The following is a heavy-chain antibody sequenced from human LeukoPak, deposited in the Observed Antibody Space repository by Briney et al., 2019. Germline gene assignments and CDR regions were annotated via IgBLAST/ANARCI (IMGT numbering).Heavy chain of an antibody. CDR3: ARETLGDYYDY. J-gene: IGHJ4*02. V-gene: IGHV4-61*02. Sequence: PSETLSLTCNVSGASISTGSYYWNWIRQPAGRGLECIGRIFTSGSTDYNPSLKSRVTISLDKSKNQISLKVTSVTAADTAAYYCARETLGDYYDYWGQGTLVTVSS. CDR2: IFTSGST. CDR1: GASISTGSYY.